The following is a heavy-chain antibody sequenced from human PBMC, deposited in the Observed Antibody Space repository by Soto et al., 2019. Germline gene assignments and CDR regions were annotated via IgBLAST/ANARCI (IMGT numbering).Heavy chain of an antibody. Sequence: PSETLSLTCAVYGGSFSGYYWSWIRQPPGKGLEWIGEINHSGSTNYNPSLKSRVTISVDTSKNQFSLKLSSVTAADTAVYYCASIAARNYYAMDVWGQGTTVTVSS. CDR2: INHSGST. V-gene: IGHV4-34*01. CDR1: GGSFSGYY. J-gene: IGHJ6*02. CDR3: ASIAARNYYAMDV. D-gene: IGHD6-6*01.